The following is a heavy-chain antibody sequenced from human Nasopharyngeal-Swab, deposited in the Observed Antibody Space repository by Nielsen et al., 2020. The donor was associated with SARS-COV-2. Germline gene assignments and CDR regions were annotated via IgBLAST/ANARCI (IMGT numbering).Heavy chain of an antibody. D-gene: IGHD3-10*01. CDR1: GFTFSSYG. V-gene: IGHV3-30*18. J-gene: IGHJ4*02. Sequence: GSSLQISCAACGFTFSSYGMHWVRQAPGKVLEWVAIISYDGSNKYYADSLKGRFTISRDNSKNTLYLQMNSLRAEDTAVYYCAKDMAITMLRGVIAYWGQGTLVTVSS. CDR2: ISYDGSNK. CDR3: AKDMAITMLRGVIAY.